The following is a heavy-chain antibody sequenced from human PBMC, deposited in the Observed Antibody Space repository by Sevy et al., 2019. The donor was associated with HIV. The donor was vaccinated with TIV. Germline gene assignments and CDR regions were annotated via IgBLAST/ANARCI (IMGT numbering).Heavy chain of an antibody. CDR2: ISVYNGKR. V-gene: IGHV1-18*01. Sequence: ASVKVSCKTSGYTFTSFGISWVRQAPGQGLEWVGWISVYNGKRNYAQKFQGRITLTSDTSTRTAYMELRSLRSDDTAVYYCSRRGAFEYDSSGFQSHWGQGTLVTVSS. CDR3: SRRGAFEYDSSGFQSH. J-gene: IGHJ4*02. D-gene: IGHD3-22*01. CDR1: GYTFTSFG.